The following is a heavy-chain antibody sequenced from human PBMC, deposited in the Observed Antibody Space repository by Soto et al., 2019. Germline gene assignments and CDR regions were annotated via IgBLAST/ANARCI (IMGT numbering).Heavy chain of an antibody. D-gene: IGHD6-19*01. J-gene: IGHJ4*02. V-gene: IGHV3-30-3*01. Sequence: GWSLRLSCAAAGFTFSSYAMHWVRQAPGKGLEWVAVISYDGSNKYYADSVKGRFTISRDNSKNTLYLQMNSLRAEDTAVYYCESGYSSGWFDYWGQGTLVTGSS. CDR3: ESGYSSGWFDY. CDR2: ISYDGSNK. CDR1: GFTFSSYA.